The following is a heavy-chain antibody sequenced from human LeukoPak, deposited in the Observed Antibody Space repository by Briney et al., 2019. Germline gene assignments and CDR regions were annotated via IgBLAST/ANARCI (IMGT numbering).Heavy chain of an antibody. CDR3: ARSSRFPGIAARRGNYFDY. CDR2: IYPGDSDT. D-gene: IGHD6-6*01. Sequence: GESLKISCKGSAYSFTSYWIGWVRQMPGKGLEWMGIIYPGDSDTRYSPSFQGQVTISADKSISTAYLQWSSLKASDTAMYYCARSSRFPGIAARRGNYFDYWGQGTLVTVSS. J-gene: IGHJ4*02. CDR1: AYSFTSYW. V-gene: IGHV5-51*01.